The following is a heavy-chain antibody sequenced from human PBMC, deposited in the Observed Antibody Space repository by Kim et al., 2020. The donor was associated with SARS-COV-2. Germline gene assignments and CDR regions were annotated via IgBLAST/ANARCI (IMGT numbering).Heavy chain of an antibody. V-gene: IGHV3-74*01. CDR2: GRST. J-gene: IGHJ6*02. CDR3: ARGGDGMDV. Sequence: GRSTAYADSVKGRFTISRDNARNTVYLQMDSLRVDDTAVYYCARGGDGMDVWGQGTTVSVSS. D-gene: IGHD3-16*01.